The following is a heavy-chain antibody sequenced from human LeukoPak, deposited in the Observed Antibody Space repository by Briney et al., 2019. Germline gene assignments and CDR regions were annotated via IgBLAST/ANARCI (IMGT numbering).Heavy chain of an antibody. D-gene: IGHD3-22*01. Sequence: SETLSLTCTVSGGSISSSSYYWGWIRQPPGKGLEWIGSIYYSGSTYYTPSLKSRVTISVDTSKNQFSPKLSSVTAADTAVYYCATSQTSYDSSGEYFQHWGQGTLVTVSS. J-gene: IGHJ1*01. CDR1: GGSISSSSYY. CDR2: IYYSGST. CDR3: ATSQTSYDSSGEYFQH. V-gene: IGHV4-39*01.